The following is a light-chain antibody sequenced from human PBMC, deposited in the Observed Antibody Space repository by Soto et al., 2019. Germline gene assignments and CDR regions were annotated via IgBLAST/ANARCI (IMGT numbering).Light chain of an antibody. CDR2: GAS. Sequence: TVMTQSPSTLSVSTGERATLSCRASQSIGDKLAWYQQKPGQAPRILMYGASSRVTGVPTRISARGYGTEFTLTISSLQSEDLAVYYCQQYNDWPRTFGQGTKVAI. CDR1: QSIGDK. V-gene: IGKV3-15*01. CDR3: QQYNDWPRT. J-gene: IGKJ1*01.